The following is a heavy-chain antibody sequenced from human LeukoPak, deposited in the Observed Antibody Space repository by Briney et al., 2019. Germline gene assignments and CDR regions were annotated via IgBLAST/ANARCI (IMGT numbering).Heavy chain of an antibody. J-gene: IGHJ4*02. CDR1: GGSISSSSYY. CDR2: IYYSGST. V-gene: IGHV4-39*07. CDR3: ARDGGGSGHFDY. D-gene: IGHD3-3*01. Sequence: SETLSLTCTVSGGSISSSSYYWGWIRQPPGKGLEWIGSIYYSGSTYYNPSLKSRVTISVDTSKNQFSLKLSSVTAADTAVYYCARDGGGSGHFDYWGQGTLVTVSS.